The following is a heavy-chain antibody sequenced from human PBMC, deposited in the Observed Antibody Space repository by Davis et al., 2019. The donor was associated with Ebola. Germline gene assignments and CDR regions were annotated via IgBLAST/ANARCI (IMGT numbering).Heavy chain of an antibody. CDR1: GFTFSNAW. J-gene: IGHJ2*01. D-gene: IGHD3-16*02. CDR2: IKSKTDGGTT. V-gene: IGHV3-15*01. Sequence: GGSLRLSCAASGFTFSNAWMSWVRQAPGKGLEWVGRIKSKTDGGTTDYAAPVKGRFTISRDDSKNTLYLQMNSLKTEDTAVYYCATENYDYVWGRYRRYWYFDLWGRGTLVSVSS. CDR3: ATENYDYVWGRYRRYWYFDL.